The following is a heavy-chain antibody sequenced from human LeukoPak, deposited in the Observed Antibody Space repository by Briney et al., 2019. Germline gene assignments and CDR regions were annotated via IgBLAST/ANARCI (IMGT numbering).Heavy chain of an antibody. Sequence: GGSLRLSCADSGFTFSRYWMHWVLQTPGKGLLWVSCISADGSVTRYADSVKGRFTISRDNTKSTLYLQMHSLRAEDTAVYYCATAGGDGSRMGFDPWGQGTLVTVSS. CDR1: GFTFSRYW. V-gene: IGHV3-74*01. CDR2: ISADGSVT. D-gene: IGHD2-15*01. CDR3: ATAGGDGSRMGFDP. J-gene: IGHJ5*02.